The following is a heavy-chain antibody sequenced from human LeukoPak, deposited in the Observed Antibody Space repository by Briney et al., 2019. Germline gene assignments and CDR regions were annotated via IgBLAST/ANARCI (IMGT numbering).Heavy chain of an antibody. D-gene: IGHD5-12*01. CDR3: ALRGGYSAIDY. V-gene: IGHV3-48*04. CDR1: GFTFSSYW. J-gene: IGHJ4*02. CDR2: ISSSGSTI. Sequence: PGGSLRLSCAASGFTFSSYWMSWVRQAPGKGLEWVSYISSSGSTIYYADSVKGRFTISRDNAKNSLYLQMNSLRAEDTAVYYCALRGGYSAIDYWGQGTLVTVSS.